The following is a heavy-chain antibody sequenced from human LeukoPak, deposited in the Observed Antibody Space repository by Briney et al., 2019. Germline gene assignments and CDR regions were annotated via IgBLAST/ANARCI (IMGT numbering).Heavy chain of an antibody. CDR1: GGSISSGGYS. CDR2: IYHSGST. J-gene: IGHJ4*02. CDR3: AREDEGFDY. V-gene: IGHV4-30-2*01. Sequence: SETLSLTCAVSGGSISSGGYSWSWIRQPPGKGLEWIGYIYHSGSTYYNPSLKSRVTISVDRSTNQFSLNLSSVTAADTAVYYCAREDEGFDYWGQGTLVTVSS.